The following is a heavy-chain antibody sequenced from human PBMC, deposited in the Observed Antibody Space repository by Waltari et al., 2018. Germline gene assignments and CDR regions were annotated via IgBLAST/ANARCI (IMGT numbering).Heavy chain of an antibody. CDR1: GYKFTNYW. J-gene: IGHJ3*02. V-gene: IGHV5-51*01. CDR2: IWPGDSDS. CDR3: ARHVTATFGVAEADI. D-gene: IGHD3-3*01. Sequence: EVQLVQSGAEVKKPGESLKISCKGSGYKFTNYWIGWVRQMPGEGLEWRGMIWPGDSDSRYSPSFEGQVTFSVDKSTSTAYLQWTSLKASDTAMYYCARHVTATFGVAEADIWGQGTMVTVSS.